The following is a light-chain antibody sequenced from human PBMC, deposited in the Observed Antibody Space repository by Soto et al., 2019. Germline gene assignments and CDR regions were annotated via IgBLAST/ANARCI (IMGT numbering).Light chain of an antibody. CDR3: QQCYSPPWT. Sequence: DIVMTQSPASLAVSLGERAAIKCKSSQSVLVSSMNENCLGWYQQKPGQPPKLLIYWASTRASGVPDRFSGSGSGTDFTITITNLQAEDGALYYCQQCYSPPWTFGQGTKVEIK. CDR1: QSVLVSSMNENC. J-gene: IGKJ1*01. CDR2: WAS. V-gene: IGKV4-1*01.